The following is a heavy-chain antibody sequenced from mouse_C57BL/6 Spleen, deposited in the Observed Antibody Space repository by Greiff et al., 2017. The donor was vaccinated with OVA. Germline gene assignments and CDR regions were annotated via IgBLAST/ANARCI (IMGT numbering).Heavy chain of an antibody. CDR2: IDPSDSYT. V-gene: IGHV1-59*01. CDR1: GYTFTSYW. Sequence: VQLQQPGAELVRPGTSVKLSCKASGYTFTSYWMHWVKQRPGQGLEWIGVIDPSDSYTNYNQKFKGKATLTVDTSSSTAYMQLSSLTSEDSAVYYCARNCGSFYAMDYWGQGTSVTVSS. J-gene: IGHJ4*01. D-gene: IGHD1-1*01. CDR3: ARNCGSFYAMDY.